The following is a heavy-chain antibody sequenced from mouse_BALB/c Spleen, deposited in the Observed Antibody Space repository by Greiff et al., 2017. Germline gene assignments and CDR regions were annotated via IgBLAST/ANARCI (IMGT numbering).Heavy chain of an antibody. CDR3: ARLRGNYFDY. V-gene: IGHV5-9-4*01. CDR2: ISSGGSYT. Sequence: EVKLVESGGGLVKPGGSLKLSCAASGFTFSSYAMSWVRQSPEKRLEWVAEISSGGSYTYYPDTVTGRFTISRDNAKNTLYLEMSSLRSEDTAMYYCARLRGNYFDYWGQGTTLTVSS. CDR1: GFTFSSYA. J-gene: IGHJ2*01.